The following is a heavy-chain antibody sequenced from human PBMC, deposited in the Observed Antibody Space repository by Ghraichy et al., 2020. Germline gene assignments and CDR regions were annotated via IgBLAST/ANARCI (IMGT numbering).Heavy chain of an antibody. J-gene: IGHJ4*02. CDR2: ISGSGGST. V-gene: IGHV3-23*01. D-gene: IGHD2-2*01. CDR3: AKPPRYCSSTSCHFDY. Sequence: GESLNISCAASGFTFSSYAMSWVRQAPGKGLEWVSAISGSGGSTYYADSVKGRFTISRDNSKNTLYLQMNSLRAEDTAVYYCAKPPRYCSSTSCHFDYWGQGTLVTVSS. CDR1: GFTFSSYA.